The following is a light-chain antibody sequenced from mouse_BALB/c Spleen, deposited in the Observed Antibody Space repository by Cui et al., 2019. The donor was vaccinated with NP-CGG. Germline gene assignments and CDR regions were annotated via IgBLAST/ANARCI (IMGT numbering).Light chain of an antibody. J-gene: IGLJ1*01. CDR1: TRAVTTSNY. CDR3: ALWYSNHWV. Sequence: QAVVTQESALTTSPDETVTLTCRPSTRAVTTSNYANWVQEKPDHLFTGLIGGTNNRAPGVPARFSGSLIGDKAALTITGAQTEDEAIYFCALWYSNHWVFGGGTKLTVL. V-gene: IGLV1*01. CDR2: GTN.